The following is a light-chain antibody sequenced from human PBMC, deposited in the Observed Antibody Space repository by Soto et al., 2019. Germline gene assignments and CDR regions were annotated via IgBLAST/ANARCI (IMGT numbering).Light chain of an antibody. Sequence: EIVMTQSPATLSLSPGERATLYCRAIQSVGRDIAWYQQKLGQAPRLLIYDSSTRATAIPARFSGSGSGTEFTLAISSLQSEDFAVYYCQQSNDWSWTFGQGNKVEIK. V-gene: IGKV3-15*01. CDR2: DSS. J-gene: IGKJ1*01. CDR1: QSVGRD. CDR3: QQSNDWSWT.